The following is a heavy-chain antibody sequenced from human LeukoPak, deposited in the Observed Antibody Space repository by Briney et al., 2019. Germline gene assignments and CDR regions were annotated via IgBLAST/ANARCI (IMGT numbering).Heavy chain of an antibody. CDR2: IIPIFGTA. J-gene: IGHJ5*02. CDR1: GGTFSSYA. CDR3: ATDIAIVVVPAAGSPFDP. D-gene: IGHD2-2*01. Sequence: ASVKVSCKASGGTFSSYAISWVRQAPGQGLEWMGGIIPIFGTANYAQKFQGRVTITADESTSTAYMELSSLRSEDTAVYYCATDIAIVVVPAAGSPFDPWGQGTLVTVSS. V-gene: IGHV1-69*13.